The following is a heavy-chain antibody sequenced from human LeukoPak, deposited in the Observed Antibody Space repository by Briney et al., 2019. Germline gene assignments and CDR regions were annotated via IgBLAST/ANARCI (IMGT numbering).Heavy chain of an antibody. Sequence: GASVKVSCKASGYTFTGYYMHWVRQAPGQGLEWMGWINPNSGGTNYAQKFQGRATMTRDMSISTAYMELNRLKSDDTAMYYCARGRGGCGGSNWFDPWGQGTLVTVSS. J-gene: IGHJ5*02. V-gene: IGHV1-2*02. D-gene: IGHD6-19*01. CDR1: GYTFTGYY. CDR3: ARGRGGCGGSNWFDP. CDR2: INPNSGGT.